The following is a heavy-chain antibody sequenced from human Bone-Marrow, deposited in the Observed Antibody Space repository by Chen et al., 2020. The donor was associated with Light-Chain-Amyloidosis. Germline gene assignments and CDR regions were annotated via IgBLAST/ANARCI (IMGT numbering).Heavy chain of an antibody. D-gene: IGHD3-9*01. CDR2: ISGSGGSR. CDR1: GFAFSSYA. V-gene: IGHV3-23*01. Sequence: GGSLRLSCAASGFAFSSYAMSWVRQAPGKGLEWVSTISGSGGSRYYGDSVKGRLTISRGNSKNALFLQRNSLRAEDTAVYYCTKDISYDVLLPCYPADAFDLWGQGTMVTVSS. CDR3: TKDISYDVLLPCYPADAFDL. J-gene: IGHJ3*01.